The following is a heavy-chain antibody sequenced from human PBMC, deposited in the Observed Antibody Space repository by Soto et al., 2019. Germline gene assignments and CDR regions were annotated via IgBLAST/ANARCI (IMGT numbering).Heavy chain of an antibody. CDR3: ARLGYCSGGSCFRTDYYYYGMDV. CDR1: GYTFTSYG. V-gene: IGHV1-18*01. D-gene: IGHD2-15*01. Sequence: ASVKVSCKASGYTFTSYGISWVRQAPGQGLEWMGWISAYNGNTNYAQKLQGRVTMTTDTSTSTAYMELRSLRSDDTAVYYCARLGYCSGGSCFRTDYYYYGMDVWGQGTTVTSP. CDR2: ISAYNGNT. J-gene: IGHJ6*02.